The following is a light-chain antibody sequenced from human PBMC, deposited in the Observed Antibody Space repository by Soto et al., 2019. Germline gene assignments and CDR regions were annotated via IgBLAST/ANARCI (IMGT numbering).Light chain of an antibody. Sequence: QSALTQPASVSGSPGQSITISCTGTNSDVGGYNYVSWYQQHPAKAPKLMIYDVSNRPSGVSNRCSGSKSGNTSSLTISGLQAEDEPHYYCCLYTSSSTYVFGIGTKVTAL. V-gene: IGLV2-14*01. CDR1: NSDVGGYNY. CDR3: CLYTSSSTYV. CDR2: DVS. J-gene: IGLJ1*01.